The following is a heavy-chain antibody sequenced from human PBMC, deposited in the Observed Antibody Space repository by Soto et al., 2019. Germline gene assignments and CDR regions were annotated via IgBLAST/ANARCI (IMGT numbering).Heavy chain of an antibody. CDR2: GSACKGDT. CDR1: AYTFISYG. Sequence: ASSVKVSCKASAYTFISYGIRWVRQAPGEGLEWMGWGSACKGDTHYVQKLQGRVTMTTDTSTSTAYMELRSLRSDDTAVYYCARSGDSSGYYPYHFDYWGQGTLVTASS. J-gene: IGHJ4*02. CDR3: ARSGDSSGYYPYHFDY. D-gene: IGHD3-22*01. V-gene: IGHV1-18*01.